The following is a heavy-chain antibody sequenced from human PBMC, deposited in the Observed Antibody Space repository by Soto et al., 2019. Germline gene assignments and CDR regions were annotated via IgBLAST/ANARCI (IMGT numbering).Heavy chain of an antibody. CDR2: IWYDGSNQ. CDR1: GFTFSSYG. D-gene: IGHD2-2*02. V-gene: IGHV3-33*01. CDR3: ARDREYQLLYGTYGMDV. Sequence: QVQLVESGGGVVQPGRSLRLSCAASGFTFSSYGMHWVRQAPGKGLEWVAVIWYDGSNQYYADSVKGRFTISRDNSKNTLYLQMNSLRAEDTSVYYCARDREYQLLYGTYGMDVWGQGTTVTVSS. J-gene: IGHJ6*02.